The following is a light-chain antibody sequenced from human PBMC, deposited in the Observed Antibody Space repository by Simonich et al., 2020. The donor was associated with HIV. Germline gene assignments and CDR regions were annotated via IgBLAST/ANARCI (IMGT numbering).Light chain of an antibody. J-gene: IGKJ1*01. CDR3: QQYLSIPRT. Sequence: DIVMTQSPDSMAVSLGESATINCKSRQSVLYSPNNKNYLGWYQQKPIQTPKLIIYLATTRESGVPDRCSGSGSGTDFTLTITNLQAEDVAVYYCQQYLSIPRTFGQGTKVEIK. V-gene: IGKV4-1*01. CDR2: LAT. CDR1: QSVLYSPNNKNY.